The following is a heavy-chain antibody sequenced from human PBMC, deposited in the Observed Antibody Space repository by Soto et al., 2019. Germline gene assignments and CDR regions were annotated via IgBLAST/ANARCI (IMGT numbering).Heavy chain of an antibody. D-gene: IGHD6-13*01. V-gene: IGHV4-39*01. Sequence: SETLSLTCTVSCGSISSSSYYWGWIRQPPGKGLEWIGSIYYSGSTYYNPSLKSRVTISVDTSKNQFSLKLSSVTAADTAVYYCARQRYSSSWYLHYYYGMDVWGQGTTVTVSS. CDR1: CGSISSSSYY. CDR3: ARQRYSSSWYLHYYYGMDV. CDR2: IYYSGST. J-gene: IGHJ6*02.